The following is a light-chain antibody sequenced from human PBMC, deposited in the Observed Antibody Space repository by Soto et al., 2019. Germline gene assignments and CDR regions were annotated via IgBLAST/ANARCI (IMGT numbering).Light chain of an antibody. CDR1: SGHSSYA. V-gene: IGLV4-69*01. J-gene: IGLJ3*02. CDR3: QTWGSVIRV. Sequence: QLVVTQSPSASASLGASVRLTCTLSSGHSSYAIAWHQQLPEKGPRYLMKVNGDGSHSKGDGIPDRFSGSSSGAERYLTISSLQSEDEADYYCQTWGSVIRVFGGGTKLTVL. CDR2: VNGDGSH.